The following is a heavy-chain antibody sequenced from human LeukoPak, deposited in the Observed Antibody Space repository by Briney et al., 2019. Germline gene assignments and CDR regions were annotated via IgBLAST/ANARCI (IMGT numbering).Heavy chain of an antibody. J-gene: IGHJ5*02. V-gene: IGHV3-23*01. CDR3: AKDAHDYSNYGWFDL. D-gene: IGHD4-11*01. CDR1: GLTFSDYS. Sequence: GGSLRLSCAASGLTFSDYSMNWVRRAPGKGLEWVSGISGSGVSTYYAGSVKGRFTISRDNSKDSLHLHMNSLRADDTAIYYCAKDAHDYSNYGWFDLWGQGTLVTVSS. CDR2: ISGSGVST.